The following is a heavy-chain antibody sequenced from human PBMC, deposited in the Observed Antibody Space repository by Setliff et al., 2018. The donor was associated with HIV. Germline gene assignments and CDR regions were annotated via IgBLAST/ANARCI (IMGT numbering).Heavy chain of an antibody. CDR3: TPLDY. D-gene: IGHD2-15*01. CDR2: ISSDGSGT. Sequence: GGSLRLSCAASGFTLSNYWMHWVRQAPGKGLEWVSRISSDGSGTGYADSVKGRFTISRDNAKNSLYLQMNSLRTEDTALYYCTPLDYWGQGTLVTVSS. V-gene: IGHV3-74*01. J-gene: IGHJ4*02. CDR1: GFTLSNYW.